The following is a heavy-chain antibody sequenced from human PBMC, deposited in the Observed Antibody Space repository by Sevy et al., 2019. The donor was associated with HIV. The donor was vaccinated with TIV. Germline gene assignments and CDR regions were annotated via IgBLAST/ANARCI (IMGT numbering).Heavy chain of an antibody. Sequence: GGSLRLSCAASGFTFSSYSMNWVRQAPGKGLEWVSSISSSSSYIYYADSVKGRFTISRDNAKNSLYLQMNSLRAEDTAVYYCARWGPHDDGDKVYGMDVWGQGTTVTVSS. D-gene: IGHD4-17*01. V-gene: IGHV3-21*01. J-gene: IGHJ6*02. CDR2: ISSSSSYI. CDR1: GFTFSSYS. CDR3: ARWGPHDDGDKVYGMDV.